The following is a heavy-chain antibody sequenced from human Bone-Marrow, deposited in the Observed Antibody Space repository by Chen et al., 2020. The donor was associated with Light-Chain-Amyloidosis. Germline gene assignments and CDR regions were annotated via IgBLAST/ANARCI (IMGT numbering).Heavy chain of an antibody. CDR1: GGTFSSDA. Sequence: QVQLVQSGAEVRKPGSSVKVSCKASGGTFSSDAVSWVRQAPGQGLEWMGGIVPILGTAYYEQKFQGRVTIIADGSTKTVYMVLSSLKSDDTAVYYCSRSGAVAGIFDSWGQGTLVTVSS. CDR2: IVPILGTA. CDR3: SRSGAVAGIFDS. D-gene: IGHD6-19*01. V-gene: IGHV1-69*01. J-gene: IGHJ4*02.